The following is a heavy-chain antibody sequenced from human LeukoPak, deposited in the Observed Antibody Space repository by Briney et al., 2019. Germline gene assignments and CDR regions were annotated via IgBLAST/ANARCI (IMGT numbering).Heavy chain of an antibody. J-gene: IGHJ4*02. Sequence: GGSLRLACAASGFTFSDYWMTWVRQAPGRGLEWVANIRQDGREKYHVDSVKGRFTISRDNAKNSVYLQMNSLRAEDTAVYYCARISCSRSSCYGVYDYWGQGSLVTVSS. CDR1: GFTFSDYW. D-gene: IGHD2-15*01. CDR2: IRQDGREK. V-gene: IGHV3-7*01. CDR3: ARISCSRSSCYGVYDY.